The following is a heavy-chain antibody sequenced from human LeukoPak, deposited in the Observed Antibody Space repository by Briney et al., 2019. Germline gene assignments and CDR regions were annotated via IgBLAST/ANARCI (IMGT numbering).Heavy chain of an antibody. V-gene: IGHV1-2*02. CDR1: GYTFNGYY. D-gene: IGHD2-21*02. CDR3: ARGIFPPFCGGDCYSGYFDY. J-gene: IGHJ4*02. CDR2: INPNSGDT. Sequence: GSVKVSCKASGYTFNGYYMHWVRQAPGQGLEWMGWINPNSGDTKNAQKFQGRVAMTRDTSISTAYIELSRLRSDDTAVYYCARGIFPPFCGGDCYSGYFDYWGQGTLVTVSS.